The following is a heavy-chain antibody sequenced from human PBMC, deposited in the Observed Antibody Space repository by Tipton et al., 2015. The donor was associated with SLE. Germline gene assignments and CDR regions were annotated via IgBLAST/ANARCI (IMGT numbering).Heavy chain of an antibody. CDR3: TTNWIRNRSDFDY. Sequence: SLRLSCAASGFTFSSYSMNWVRQAPGKGLEWVSYISSSSSTIYYADSVKGRFTISRDNSKNTLYLQMNSLRAEDTAVYYCTTNWIRNRSDFDYWGQGTLVTVSS. CDR1: GFTFSSYS. J-gene: IGHJ4*02. CDR2: ISSSSSTI. D-gene: IGHD1-14*01. V-gene: IGHV3-48*01.